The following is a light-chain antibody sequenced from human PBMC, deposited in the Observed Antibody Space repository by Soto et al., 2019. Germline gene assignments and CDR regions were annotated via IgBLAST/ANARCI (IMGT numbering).Light chain of an antibody. J-gene: IGKJ5*01. CDR3: QQYNNWPPYT. CDR1: QRVSRN. Sequence: VMTQSPLSLPVTLGQPATLSCRASQRVSRNLAWYQQKPGQAPRLLIYGASTRATGIPARFSGSGSETEFTLTISGLQSEDFAVYYCQQYNNWPPYTFGQGTRLEIK. CDR2: GAS. V-gene: IGKV3-15*01.